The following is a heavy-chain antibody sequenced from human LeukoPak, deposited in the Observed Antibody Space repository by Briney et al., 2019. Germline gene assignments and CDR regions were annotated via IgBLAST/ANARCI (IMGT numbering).Heavy chain of an antibody. CDR1: GFTFSSYW. D-gene: IGHD2-21*01. J-gene: IGHJ4*02. CDR2: IKQDGSEK. Sequence: GGSLRLSCAASGFTFSSYWMSWVRQAPGKGLEWVANIKQDGSEKYYVDSVKGRFTISRDNPKNSLYLHINSLRAEDTAVLYRARVFQGGGDRWGQGTLVTVSS. V-gene: IGHV3-7*01. CDR3: ARVFQGGGDR.